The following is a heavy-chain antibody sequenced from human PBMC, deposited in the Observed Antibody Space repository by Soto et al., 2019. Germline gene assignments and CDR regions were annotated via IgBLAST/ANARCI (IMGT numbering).Heavy chain of an antibody. CDR3: AKDLTTLDTLFDY. Sequence: PGESLKISCKAYGYTFTIFWIGWVRQVPGKGLEWMGIIYPGDSDTRYSPSFQGQVTISADKSIDTVYLQWNSLKASDTAVYYCAKDLTTLDTLFDYWGQGTLVTVSS. D-gene: IGHD4-17*01. CDR1: GYTFTIFW. J-gene: IGHJ4*02. CDR2: IYPGDSDT. V-gene: IGHV5-51*01.